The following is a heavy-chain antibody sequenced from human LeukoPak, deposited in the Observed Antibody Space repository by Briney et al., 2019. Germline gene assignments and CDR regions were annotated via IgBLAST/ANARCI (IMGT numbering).Heavy chain of an antibody. J-gene: IGHJ5*02. D-gene: IGHD7-27*01. CDR1: GGSVSSYY. V-gene: IGHV4-59*02. Sequence: SETLSLTCTVSGGSVSSYYWSWIRQPPGKGLEWIGYIYYSGSTNYNPSLKSRVTISVDTSKNQFSLKLSSLTAADTAVYYCARGRDTGGGYDWFDPWGQGTLVTVSS. CDR2: IYYSGST. CDR3: ARGRDTGGGYDWFDP.